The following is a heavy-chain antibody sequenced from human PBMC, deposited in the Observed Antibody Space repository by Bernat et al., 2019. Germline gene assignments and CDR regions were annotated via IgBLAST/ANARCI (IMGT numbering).Heavy chain of an antibody. J-gene: IGHJ6*03. CDR3: ASVVSGSGYYGEGGYYMDV. CDR2: IYQTGST. D-gene: IGHD3-3*01. V-gene: IGHV4-59*01. CDR1: GGSISNNY. Sequence: QVQLQESGPGLVKPSETLSLTCIVSGGSISNNYWSWVRQPPGKALEWIASIYQTGSTNYNPSLKCRITISLDTSKNQLSLRLSSVTEADAAVYFCASVVSGSGYYGEGGYYMDVWGGGTTVTVSS.